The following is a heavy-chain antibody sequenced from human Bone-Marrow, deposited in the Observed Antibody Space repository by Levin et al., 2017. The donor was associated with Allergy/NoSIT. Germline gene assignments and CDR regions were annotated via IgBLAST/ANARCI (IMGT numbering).Heavy chain of an antibody. CDR2: ISSSSSYI. J-gene: IGHJ6*02. Sequence: GESLKISCAASGFTFSSYSMNWVRQAPGKGLEWVSSISSSSSYIYYADSVKGRFTISRDNAKNSLYLQMNSLRAEDTAVYYCAASTAQHYYYYYGMDVWGQGTTVTVSS. D-gene: IGHD2-2*01. V-gene: IGHV3-21*01. CDR3: AASTAQHYYYYYGMDV. CDR1: GFTFSSYS.